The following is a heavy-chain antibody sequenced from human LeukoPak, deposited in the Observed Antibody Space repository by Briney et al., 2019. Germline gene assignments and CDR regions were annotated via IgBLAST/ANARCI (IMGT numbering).Heavy chain of an antibody. CDR2: IRSKAYGGAT. J-gene: IGHJ4*02. D-gene: IGHD3-10*01. CDR1: GFSFGDYG. V-gene: IGHV3-49*04. CDR3: TRAVYPSGFQYPPYYCDC. Sequence: GRSLRLSCTASGFSFGDYGLSWVRQAPGKGLEWVGFIRSKAYGGATEYAASVKGRFTISRDDSKTIAYLQMNSLKTEDTAVYYCTRAVYPSGFQYPPYYCDCWGQGTLVTVSS.